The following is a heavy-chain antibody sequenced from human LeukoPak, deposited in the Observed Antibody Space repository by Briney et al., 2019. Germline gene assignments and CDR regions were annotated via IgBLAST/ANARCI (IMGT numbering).Heavy chain of an antibody. D-gene: IGHD2-2*01. CDR1: EFTFRIHS. V-gene: IGHV3-21*01. Sequence: GGSLRLSCAASEFTFRIHSMNWVRQAPGEALEGVSSISRSGGYIYYADSLKGRFTISRDNAKNSLYLQMNSLRAEDTAVYFCARSLKVSAALDVFDIWGQGTMVTVSS. CDR2: ISRSGGYI. J-gene: IGHJ3*02. CDR3: ARSLKVSAALDVFDI.